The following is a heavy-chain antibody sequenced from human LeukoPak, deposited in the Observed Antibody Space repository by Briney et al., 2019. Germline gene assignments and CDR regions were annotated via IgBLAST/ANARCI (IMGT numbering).Heavy chain of an antibody. CDR2: IGTAGDT. CDR1: GLTFSSYD. CDR3: ARGLSGYYIFDY. D-gene: IGHD3-22*01. J-gene: IGHJ4*02. V-gene: IGHV3-13*01. Sequence: PGGSLRLSCAASGLTFSSYDMHWVRQATGKGLEWVSAIGTAGDTYYPGSVKGRFTISRENAKNSLYLQMNSLRAGDTAVYYCARGLSGYYIFDYWGQGTLVTVSS.